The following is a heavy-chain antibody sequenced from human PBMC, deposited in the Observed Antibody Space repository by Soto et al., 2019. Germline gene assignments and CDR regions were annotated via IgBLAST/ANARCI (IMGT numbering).Heavy chain of an antibody. Sequence: QVQLVESGGGVVQPGRSLRLSCAASGFTFSSYGMHWVRQAPGKGLEWVAVIWYDGSNKYYADSVKGRFTISRDNXXXXXXXXXXXXXXXXXXXXXXXXXXXXXXXXTSSRAYWGQGTLVTVSS. CDR3: XXXXXXXXXXTSSRAY. CDR1: GFTFSSYG. CDR2: IWYDGSNK. V-gene: IGHV3-33*01. D-gene: IGHD2-2*01. J-gene: IGHJ4*02.